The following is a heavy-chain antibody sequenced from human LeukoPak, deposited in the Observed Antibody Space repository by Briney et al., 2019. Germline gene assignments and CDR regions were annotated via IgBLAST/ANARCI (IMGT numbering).Heavy chain of an antibody. J-gene: IGHJ4*02. CDR1: GGSISSGSYY. Sequence: SETLSLTCTVSGGSISSGSYYWSWIRQPAGKGLEWIGRIYTSGSTNYNPSLKSRVTISVDTSKNQFSLKLSSVTAADTAVYYCAREDPGYSGYESGVFDYWGQGTLVTVSS. V-gene: IGHV4-61*02. CDR2: IYTSGST. CDR3: AREDPGYSGYESGVFDY. D-gene: IGHD5-12*01.